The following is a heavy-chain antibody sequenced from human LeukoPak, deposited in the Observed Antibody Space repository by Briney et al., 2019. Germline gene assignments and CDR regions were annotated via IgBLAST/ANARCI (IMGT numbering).Heavy chain of an antibody. J-gene: IGHJ4*02. Sequence: PGGSLRLSCAASGFTFSSYGMTWVRQAPGRGLEWVSTVNEGGENTHYADPVKGRFTISRDNAKNTLSLQMDSLRGEDSAMYYCATDTGAFHFAYWGQGTLVTVSS. D-gene: IGHD2-8*02. CDR2: VNEGGENT. CDR3: ATDTGAFHFAY. V-gene: IGHV3-23*01. CDR1: GFTFSSYG.